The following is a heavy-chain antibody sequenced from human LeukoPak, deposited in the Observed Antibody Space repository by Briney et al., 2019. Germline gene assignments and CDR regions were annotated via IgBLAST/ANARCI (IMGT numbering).Heavy chain of an antibody. J-gene: IGHJ4*02. D-gene: IGHD3/OR15-3a*01. CDR3: ASGDDLRTLPFDY. V-gene: IGHV1-69*13. CDR1: GGTFSSYA. Sequence: SVKVSCKASGGTFSSYAISWVRQAPGQGLEWMGGIIPIFGTANYAQKSQGRVTITADESTSTAYMELSSLRSEDTAVYYCASGDDLRTLPFDYWGQGTLVTVSS. CDR2: IIPIFGTA.